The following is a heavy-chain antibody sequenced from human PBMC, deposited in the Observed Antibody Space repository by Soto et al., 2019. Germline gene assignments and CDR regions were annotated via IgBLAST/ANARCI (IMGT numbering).Heavy chain of an antibody. D-gene: IGHD2-2*01. CDR1: GGSISSGGYS. V-gene: IGHV4-30-2*01. CDR3: ARVPDR. J-gene: IGHJ5*02. CDR2: NYHSGST. Sequence: SETLSLTCAVSGGSISSGGYSWSWIRQPPGKGLEWIGYNYHSGSTYYNPSLKSRVTISVDRSKNQFSLKLSSVTAADTAVYYCARVPDRWGQGTLVTVSS.